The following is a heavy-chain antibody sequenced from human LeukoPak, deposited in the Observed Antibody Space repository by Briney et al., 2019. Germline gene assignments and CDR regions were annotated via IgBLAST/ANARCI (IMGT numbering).Heavy chain of an antibody. J-gene: IGHJ4*02. CDR3: ARASGYYYGDFDY. CDR1: GGSISSSTYY. D-gene: IGHD3-22*01. V-gene: IGHV4-39*07. Sequence: PSETLSLTCTVSGGSISSSTYYWGWIRQPPGKGLEWIGNIYYSGSTYYNPSLKSRVTISVDTSKNQFSLKVNSVTAADTAVYYCARASGYYYGDFDYWGQGTRVTVSS. CDR2: IYYSGST.